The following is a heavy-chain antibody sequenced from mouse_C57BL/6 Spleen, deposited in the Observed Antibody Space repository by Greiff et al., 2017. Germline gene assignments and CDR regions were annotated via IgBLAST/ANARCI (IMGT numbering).Heavy chain of an antibody. CDR1: GYAFSSSW. CDR3: ARWGDSSGGFSY. V-gene: IGHV1-82*01. J-gene: IGHJ3*01. CDR2: IYPGDGDT. Sequence: VQLQQSGPELVKPGASVKISCKASGYAFSSSWMNWVKQRPGKGLEWIGRIYPGDGDTNYNGKFKGKATMTADTSSSTAYMQLSSLTSEDSAFYVCARWGDSSGGFSYGGKWTMVTVYA. D-gene: IGHD3-2*02.